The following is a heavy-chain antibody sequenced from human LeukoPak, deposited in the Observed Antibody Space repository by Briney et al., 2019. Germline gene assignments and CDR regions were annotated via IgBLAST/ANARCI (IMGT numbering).Heavy chain of an antibody. Sequence: PSETLSLTCTVSGVSISSSSYYWGWIRQPPGKGLEWIGSIHYSGSTYYNPSLKSRVTISVDTSKNQFSLKVNSVTAADTAGYYWARGEFWGQGTLVTVSS. CDR2: IHYSGST. D-gene: IGHD2-21*01. CDR1: GVSISSSSYY. CDR3: ARGEF. J-gene: IGHJ4*02. V-gene: IGHV4-39*01.